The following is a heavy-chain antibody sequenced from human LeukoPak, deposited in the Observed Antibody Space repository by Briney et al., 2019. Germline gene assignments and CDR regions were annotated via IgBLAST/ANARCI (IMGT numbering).Heavy chain of an antibody. CDR3: AKDPARFCSAGTCYVDF. Sequence: GGSLRLSCAASGFTFSYTGMHWVRQAPGKGLEWVTVISYDGSEKHYADSVKGRFTVSRDNSKNAVYLQMDSLRAEDTAVYYCAKDPARFCSAGTCYVDFWGQGTLVTVSS. J-gene: IGHJ4*02. D-gene: IGHD2-15*01. V-gene: IGHV3-30*18. CDR1: GFTFSYTG. CDR2: ISYDGSEK.